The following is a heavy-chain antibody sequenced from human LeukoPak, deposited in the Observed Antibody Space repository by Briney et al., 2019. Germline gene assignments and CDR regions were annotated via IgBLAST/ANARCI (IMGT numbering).Heavy chain of an antibody. CDR3: ARELGGTKTGGFDI. Sequence: GGSLRPACTASGSRLSYPGTHWVRQAPGKGRGCVSSIGAVVAHTFNADSLKARLTSSTHNFKSTTYLQIAGLRPEDSAVYYCARELGGTKTGGFDIWGQGTVVTVSS. D-gene: IGHD1-14*01. CDR2: IGAVVAHT. J-gene: IGHJ3*02. V-gene: IGHV3-64*02. CDR1: GSRLSYPG.